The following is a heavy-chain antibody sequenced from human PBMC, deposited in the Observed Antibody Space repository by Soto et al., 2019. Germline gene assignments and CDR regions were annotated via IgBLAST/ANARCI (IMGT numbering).Heavy chain of an antibody. J-gene: IGHJ5*02. V-gene: IGHV4-39*01. CDR1: GGSILDSTYY. Sequence: QLLLQESGPGLVKPSETLSLTCTVSGGSILDSTYYWAWIRQPPGKGLEWIGTIFYSGGTFYTPSLKSRVTMSVDTSNNQFSLKLSSVTAADTDVYYCARQASGYYYGWFDPWGQGTLVTVSS. D-gene: IGHD3-22*01. CDR2: IFYSGGT. CDR3: ARQASGYYYGWFDP.